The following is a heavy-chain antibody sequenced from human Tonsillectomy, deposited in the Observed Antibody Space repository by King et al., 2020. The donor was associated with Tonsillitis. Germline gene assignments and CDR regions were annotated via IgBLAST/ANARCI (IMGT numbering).Heavy chain of an antibody. J-gene: IGHJ5*02. V-gene: IGHV1-2*02. CDR2: INPNSGGT. CDR1: GYTFTDYY. CDR3: ARDLCTTSCFAGWFDP. Sequence: VQLVQSGAEVKKPGASVKVSCKASGYTFTDYYIHWVRQAPGQGLEWLGWINPNSGGTDYAQKFQGRVTITRETSISTAYMELSRLRSDDTAVYYCARDLCTTSCFAGWFDPWGQGTLVTVSS. D-gene: IGHD2-2*01.